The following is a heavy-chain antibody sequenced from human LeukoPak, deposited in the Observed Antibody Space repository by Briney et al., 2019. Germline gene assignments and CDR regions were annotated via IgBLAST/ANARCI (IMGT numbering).Heavy chain of an antibody. CDR1: GGSISSYY. J-gene: IGHJ4*02. V-gene: IGHV4-59*08. CDR2: IYYSRSN. CDR3: ARHVDWTPNFDY. Sequence: SETLSLTCTVAGGSISSYYCSWIWQRPRKGLGWIGFIYYSRSNKYNPSLKSRLTISVDTSNNQFSLKLSSVTASDTAVYYCARHVDWTPNFDYWGQGTLVTVSS. D-gene: IGHD3-9*01.